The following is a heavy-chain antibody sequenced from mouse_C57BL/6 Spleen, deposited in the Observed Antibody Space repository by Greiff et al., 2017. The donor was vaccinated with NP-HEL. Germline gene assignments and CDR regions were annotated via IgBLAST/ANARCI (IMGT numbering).Heavy chain of an antibody. D-gene: IGHD1-1*01. CDR2: INPGSGGT. CDR3: ARSYYYGSSLDY. CDR1: GYAFTNYL. V-gene: IGHV1-54*01. J-gene: IGHJ2*01. Sequence: VQLQQSGAELVRPGTSVKVSCKASGYAFTNYLIEWVKQRPGQGLEWIGVINPGSGGTNYKEKFKGKATLTADKSSSTAYMQLSSLTSEDSAVYFCARSYYYGSSLDYWGQGTTLTVSS.